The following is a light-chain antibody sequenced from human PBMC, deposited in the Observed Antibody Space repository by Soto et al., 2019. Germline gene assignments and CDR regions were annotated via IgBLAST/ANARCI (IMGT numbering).Light chain of an antibody. CDR2: AAS. Sequence: DIQMTQSPSSLSASVGDSVTITCRARQSISSYLNWYQQKPGKAPKLLIYAASSLQSGVPSRFSGSGSGTDFTLTISSLQPEDFATYYCQQSYSTPRTFGQGTKVEIK. CDR3: QQSYSTPRT. V-gene: IGKV1-39*01. CDR1: QSISSY. J-gene: IGKJ1*01.